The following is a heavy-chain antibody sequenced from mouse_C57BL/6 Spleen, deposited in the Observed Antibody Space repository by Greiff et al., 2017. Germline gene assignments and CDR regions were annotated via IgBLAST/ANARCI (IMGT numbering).Heavy chain of an antibody. CDR1: GYTFTDYE. D-gene: IGHD1-1*01. CDR3: TRSAGSGSYFDY. V-gene: IGHV1-15*01. Sequence: VKLMESGAELVRPGASVTLSCKASGYTFTDYEMHWVKQTPVHGLEWIGAIDPETGGTAYNQKFKGKAILTADKSSSTAYMELRSLTSEDSAVYYCTRSAGSGSYFDYWGQGTTLTVSS. J-gene: IGHJ2*01. CDR2: IDPETGGT.